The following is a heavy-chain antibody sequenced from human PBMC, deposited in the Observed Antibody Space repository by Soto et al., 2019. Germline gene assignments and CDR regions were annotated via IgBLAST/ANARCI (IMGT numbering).Heavy chain of an antibody. CDR3: AFVMGGDNGGYFYH. CDR1: GGSIRSSSYH. Sequence: SETLSLPCTVSGGSIRSSSYHWGWIRQPPGKGLECIGNTFYSGSTYYNPSLRCRVTISVDTSKNQFSLKLSSVTAADTAVYYFAFVMGGDNGGYFYHRSQGSLVTVSA. V-gene: IGHV4-39*01. J-gene: IGHJ1*01. CDR2: TFYSGST. D-gene: IGHD4-17*01.